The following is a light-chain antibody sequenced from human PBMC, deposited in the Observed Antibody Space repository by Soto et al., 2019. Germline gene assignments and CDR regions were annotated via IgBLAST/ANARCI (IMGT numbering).Light chain of an antibody. CDR3: QQYNSYSLT. V-gene: IGKV1-5*01. CDR2: DAS. J-gene: IGKJ1*01. CDR1: QSISTW. Sequence: IQLTQSPSSLSASVGDRVTITCRASQSISTWLAWYQQKPGKAPKLLIYDASSLQSGVPSRFSGSGSGTEFTLTISSLQPDDFATYYCQQYNSYSLTLGQGTKVDIK.